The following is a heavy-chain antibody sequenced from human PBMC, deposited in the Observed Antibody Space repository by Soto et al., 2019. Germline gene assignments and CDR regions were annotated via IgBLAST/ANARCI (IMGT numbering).Heavy chain of an antibody. V-gene: IGHV4-39*01. D-gene: IGHD6-19*01. Sequence: QLQLQASGPGLVKPSETLSLTCTVSGGSISSRSYYWGWIRHPPGKGLEWIGSIYYSGSTYYNPSLKRRVTIPVDTSKNQFAPKLSSVTAADMAVYYCARHYGISVAGTSYFDYWGQGTLVTVSS. CDR2: IYYSGST. CDR3: ARHYGISVAGTSYFDY. CDR1: GGSISSRSYY. J-gene: IGHJ4*02.